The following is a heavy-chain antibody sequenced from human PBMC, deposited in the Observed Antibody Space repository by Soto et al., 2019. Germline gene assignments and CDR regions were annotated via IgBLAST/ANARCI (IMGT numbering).Heavy chain of an antibody. Sequence: GGSLRLSCVASGFTFSNYVMSWVRQALGKGLEWVTAISGSVDITYYADSVRGRFTISSDNSKITLFLQMNSLRAEDTAVYYCARDRSGTTSGENSWSQGTLVTVSS. CDR1: GFTFSNYV. J-gene: IGHJ4*02. CDR3: ARDRSGTTSGENS. D-gene: IGHD1-7*01. CDR2: ISGSVDIT. V-gene: IGHV3-23*01.